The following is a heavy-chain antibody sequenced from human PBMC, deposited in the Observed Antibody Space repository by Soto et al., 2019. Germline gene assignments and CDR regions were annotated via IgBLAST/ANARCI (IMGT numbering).Heavy chain of an antibody. Sequence: SETLSLTCAVYGGSFSGYYWSWIRQPPGKGLEWMGEINHSGSTNYNPSLKSRVTISVDTSKNQFSLKLSSVTAADTAVYYCARVIRDIVVVVAATQGPYYYYYMDVWGKGTTVTSP. CDR1: GGSFSGYY. CDR2: INHSGST. D-gene: IGHD2-15*01. J-gene: IGHJ6*03. V-gene: IGHV4-34*01. CDR3: ARVIRDIVVVVAATQGPYYYYYMDV.